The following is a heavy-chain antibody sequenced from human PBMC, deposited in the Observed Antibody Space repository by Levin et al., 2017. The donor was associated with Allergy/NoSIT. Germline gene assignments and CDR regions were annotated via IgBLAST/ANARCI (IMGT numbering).Heavy chain of an antibody. CDR1: GFNYNIHA. J-gene: IGHJ6*03. CDR3: AKDGQAYNGVYDYMDV. CDR2: IGGDDP. Sequence: GGSLRLSCVASGFNYNIHAMNWIRQAPGKGLEWVSTIGGDDPYYADSVRGRFTMSRDNSKSTVYLRMNSLGAEDAAVYYCAKDGQAYNGVYDYMDVWGKGTTVTVSS. D-gene: IGHD2-21*01. V-gene: IGHV3-23*01.